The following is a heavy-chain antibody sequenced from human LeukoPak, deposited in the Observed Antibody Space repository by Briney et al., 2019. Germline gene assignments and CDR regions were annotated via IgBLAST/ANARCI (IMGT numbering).Heavy chain of an antibody. CDR3: AKSHTSSYEEN. J-gene: IGHJ4*02. V-gene: IGHV3-30*04. CDR1: GFTFSSYA. CDR2: ISYDGSNK. Sequence: GGSLRLSCAASGFTFSSYAMHWVRQAPGKGLEWVAVISYDGSNKYYADSVKGRFTISRDNSKNTLYLQMNSLRAEDTAVYYCAKSHTSSYEENWGQGTLVTVSS. D-gene: IGHD2-2*01.